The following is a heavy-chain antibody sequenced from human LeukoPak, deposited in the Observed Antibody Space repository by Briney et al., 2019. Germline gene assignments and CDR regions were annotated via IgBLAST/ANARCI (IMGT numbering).Heavy chain of an antibody. CDR2: IYAGNT. D-gene: IGHD1-26*01. CDR3: ARDPYSGSYSADVYYYYMDV. V-gene: IGHV3-66*01. Sequence: GGSLRLSCAASGFNVRNNYMSWVRQGPGKGLEWVSVIYAGNTDYADSVKGRFTISRDTSKNTLYLQMDSLRVEDTAVYYCARDPYSGSYSADVYYYYMDVWGKGTTVTVSS. CDR1: GFNVRNNY. J-gene: IGHJ6*03.